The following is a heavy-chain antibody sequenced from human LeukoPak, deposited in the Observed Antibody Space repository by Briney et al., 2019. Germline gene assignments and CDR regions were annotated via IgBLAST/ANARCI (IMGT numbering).Heavy chain of an antibody. CDR3: ARMGGRDYYYYYMDV. CDR1: GGTFSSYA. J-gene: IGHJ6*03. Sequence: SVKVSCKASGGTFSSYAISWVRQAPGQGLEWMGGIIPIFGTANYAQKFQGRVTITTDESTSTAYMELSSLRSEDTAVYYCARMGGRDYYYYYMDVWGKGTTVTVSS. V-gene: IGHV1-69*05. D-gene: IGHD3-16*01. CDR2: IIPIFGTA.